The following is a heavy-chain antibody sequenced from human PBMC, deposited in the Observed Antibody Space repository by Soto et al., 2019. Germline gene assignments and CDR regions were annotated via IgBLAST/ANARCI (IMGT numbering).Heavy chain of an antibody. CDR2: IYYSGST. J-gene: IGHJ4*02. D-gene: IGHD6-6*01. V-gene: IGHV4-61*01. CDR1: VGSVSSGSYY. Sequence: SETLSLTCTVSVGSVSSGSYYWIWIRQPPGKGLEWIGYIYYSGSTNYNPSLKSRVTISVDTSKNQFSLKLSSVTAADTAVYYCASYSSSSDSIDYWGQGTLVTVSS. CDR3: ASYSSSSDSIDY.